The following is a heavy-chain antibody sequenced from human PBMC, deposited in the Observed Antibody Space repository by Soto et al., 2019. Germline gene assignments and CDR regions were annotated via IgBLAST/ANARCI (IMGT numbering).Heavy chain of an antibody. V-gene: IGHV3-30*04. J-gene: IGHJ4*02. CDR2: ISDDGTKK. CDR1: GFTFSTYA. Sequence: QVQLVESGGGVVQPGRSLRLSCAASGFTFSTYAMHWVRQAPGKGLEWVAIISDDGTKKYYADSVKGRLTISRDNSKNTLYLQLNSLRTEDTAVYFCAPHDFDYWGQGTLVTVSS. CDR3: APHDFDY.